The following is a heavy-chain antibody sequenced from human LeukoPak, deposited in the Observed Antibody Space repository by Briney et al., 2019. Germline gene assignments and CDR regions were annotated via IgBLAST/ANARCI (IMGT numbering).Heavy chain of an antibody. CDR1: GLTFSRYA. D-gene: IGHD3-10*01. Sequence: GGSLRLSCAASGLTFSRYAMSWVRQAPGKGLEWVSAISGSGGSTYYADSVKGRFTISRDNSKNTLYLQMNSLRAEGTAVYYCAKGGGLWFGELFDYWGQGTLVTVSS. CDR2: ISGSGGST. CDR3: AKGGGLWFGELFDY. J-gene: IGHJ4*02. V-gene: IGHV3-23*01.